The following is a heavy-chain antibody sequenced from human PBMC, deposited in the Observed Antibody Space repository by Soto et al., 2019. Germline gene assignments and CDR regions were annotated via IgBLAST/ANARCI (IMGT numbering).Heavy chain of an antibody. V-gene: IGHV4-34*01. Sequence: SEPMSHTCAVFGGTFRGYFWRWIRKNPGKGLEWIGELNHSGSTNYNPSLKSRVTISVYTSKNQFSLKLSSVTAADTAVYYCARGSRGLFVRSRSYFGYWGQGTLVTVSS. CDR1: GGTFRGYF. CDR2: LNHSGST. CDR3: ARGSRGLFVRSRSYFGY. D-gene: IGHD3-10*01. J-gene: IGHJ4*02.